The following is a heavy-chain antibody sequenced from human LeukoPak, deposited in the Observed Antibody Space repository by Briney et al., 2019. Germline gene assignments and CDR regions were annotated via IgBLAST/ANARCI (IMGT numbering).Heavy chain of an antibody. J-gene: IGHJ4*02. CDR1: GYTFTSYG. D-gene: IGHD6-13*01. CDR3: ARDSAEGGDYFDY. V-gene: IGHV1-18*01. Sequence: ASVKVSCKASGYTFTSYGISWVRQAPGQGLEWRGWIIPYNGNTNYAQKLQGRVTMTTDTSTSTAYMQLRSLRSDATAVYYCARDSAEGGDYFDYWGQGTLVTVSS. CDR2: IIPYNGNT.